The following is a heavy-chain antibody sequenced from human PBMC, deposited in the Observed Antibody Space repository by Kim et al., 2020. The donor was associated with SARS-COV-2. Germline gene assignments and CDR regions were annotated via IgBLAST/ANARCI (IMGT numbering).Heavy chain of an antibody. D-gene: IGHD3-22*01. CDR3: TSYNYYYSSGPALNDY. J-gene: IGHJ4*02. V-gene: IGHV3-73*01. CDR1: GFTFSGSA. Sequence: GWSLRLSCAASGFTFSGSAMHWVRQASGKGLEWVGRIRSKANSYATAYAASVKGRFTISRDDSKNTAYLQMNSLKTEDTAVYYCTSYNYYYSSGPALNDYWGQGTLVTVSS. CDR2: IRSKANSYAT.